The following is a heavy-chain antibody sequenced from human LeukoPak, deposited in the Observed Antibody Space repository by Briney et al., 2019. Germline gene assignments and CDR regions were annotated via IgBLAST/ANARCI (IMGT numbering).Heavy chain of an antibody. CDR1: GYTFTNYD. CDR3: ARDPIQLWFGVEGYYYGMDV. J-gene: IGHJ6*02. V-gene: IGHV1-8*01. CDR2: MNPNSGYT. Sequence: ASVKVSCKASGYTFTNYDVNWVRQATGQGLEWMGWMNPNSGYTGHAQKFQGRVTMTRNTSISTAYMELRSLRSDDTAVYYCARDPIQLWFGVEGYYYGMDVWGQGTTVTVSS. D-gene: IGHD5-18*01.